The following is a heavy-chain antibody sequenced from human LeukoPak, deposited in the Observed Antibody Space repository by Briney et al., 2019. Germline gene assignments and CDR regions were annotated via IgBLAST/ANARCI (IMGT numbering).Heavy chain of an antibody. J-gene: IGHJ4*02. D-gene: IGHD2-15*01. V-gene: IGHV3-73*01. CDR1: GFTFSGSA. Sequence: PGGSLRLSCAASGFTFSGSAMHWVRQASGKGLEWVGRIRSKANSYATAYAASVKGRFTISRDDSKNTAYLQMNSLKTEDTAVYYCTSEDCSGGSCGDYWGQGTLVTVSS. CDR2: IRSKANSYAT. CDR3: TSEDCSGGSCGDY.